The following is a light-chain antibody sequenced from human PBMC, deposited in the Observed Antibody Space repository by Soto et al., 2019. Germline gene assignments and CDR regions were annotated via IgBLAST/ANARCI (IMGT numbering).Light chain of an antibody. CDR1: QSISSW. V-gene: IGKV1-5*03. CDR2: KAS. CDR3: QQYNSYSPLT. J-gene: IGKJ1*01. Sequence: DIQMTQSPSTLSASVGDRVTITCRASQSISSWLAWYQQKPGKAPKLLIYKASNLESGVPSRFSGSGSGTEFTLTISSLQPDDFATYDCQQYNSYSPLTFGQGTKVEIK.